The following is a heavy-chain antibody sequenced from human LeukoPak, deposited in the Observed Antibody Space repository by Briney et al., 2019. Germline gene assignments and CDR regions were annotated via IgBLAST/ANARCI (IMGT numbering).Heavy chain of an antibody. CDR1: GYTFYIYG. D-gene: IGHD1-14*01. CDR3: ARVYNSYYYYMDV. V-gene: IGHV1-18*01. CDR2: IATYNGKT. Sequence: ASVKVSSTASGYTFYIYGIAWVRQAPGQGLEWMGWIATYNGKTDYAQNLQGRVTMTTDLSTGTAYMELRSLRSDDTAVYYCARVYNSYYYYMDVWGKGTPVTVSS. J-gene: IGHJ6*03.